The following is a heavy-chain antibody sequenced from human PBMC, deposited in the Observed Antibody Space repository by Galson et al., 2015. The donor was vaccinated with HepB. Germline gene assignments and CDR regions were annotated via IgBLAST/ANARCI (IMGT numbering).Heavy chain of an antibody. J-gene: IGHJ2*01. CDR2: ISYTGSYT. CDR1: GFSFNYFP. V-gene: IGHV3-30-3*01. CDR3: VRPRGAGAGDYQNWYFDL. Sequence: SLRLSCAASGFSFNYFPMHWVRQAPGKGLEWVAVISYTGSYTAYADFGRGRFTISRDNSNNALYLQMNSLRVEDTALYYCVRPRGAGAGDYQNWYFDLWGRGTLATVSS. D-gene: IGHD4-17*01.